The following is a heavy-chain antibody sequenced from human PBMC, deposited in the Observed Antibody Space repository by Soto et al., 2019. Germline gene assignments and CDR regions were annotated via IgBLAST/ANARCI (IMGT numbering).Heavy chain of an antibody. Sequence: GGSLRLSCAASGFTFSSYAMSWVRQAPGKGLEWVSAISGSGGSTYYADSVKGRFTISRDNSKNTLYLQMNSLRAEDTAVYYCAKDPPSITMIVVVPVAFDIWGQGTMVTVSS. CDR2: ISGSGGST. CDR1: GFTFSSYA. J-gene: IGHJ3*02. CDR3: AKDPPSITMIVVVPVAFDI. D-gene: IGHD3-22*01. V-gene: IGHV3-23*01.